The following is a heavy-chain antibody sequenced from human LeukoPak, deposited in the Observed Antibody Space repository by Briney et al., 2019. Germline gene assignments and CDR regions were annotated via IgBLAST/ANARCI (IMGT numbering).Heavy chain of an antibody. CDR1: GYTFTSYG. J-gene: IGHJ6*03. CDR3: ARVGSSSWSDYYYMDV. V-gene: IGHV1-2*02. Sequence: WASVKVSCKASGYTFTSYGISWVRQAPGQGLEWMGWINPNSGGTNYAQKFQGRVTMTRDTSISTAYMELSRLRSDDTAVYYCARVGSSSWSDYYYMDVWGKGTTLTVSS. D-gene: IGHD6-13*01. CDR2: INPNSGGT.